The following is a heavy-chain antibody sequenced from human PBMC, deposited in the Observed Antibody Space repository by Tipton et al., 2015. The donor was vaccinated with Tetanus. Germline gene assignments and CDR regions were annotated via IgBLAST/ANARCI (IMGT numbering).Heavy chain of an antibody. V-gene: IGHV4-39*01. CDR3: AKLFRVRARGITMVVVVPPGYFDY. CDR1: GASISNSSSY. Sequence: LRLSCTVSGASISNSSSYWGWIRQSPGKGLEWIGNIYFSGSTYYNPSLKSRVTISVDTSRNQFSLRLNSVTAADTAVYYCAKLFRVRARGITMVVVVPPGYFDYWGQGTLVTVSS. CDR2: IYFSGST. D-gene: IGHD3-22*01. J-gene: IGHJ4*02.